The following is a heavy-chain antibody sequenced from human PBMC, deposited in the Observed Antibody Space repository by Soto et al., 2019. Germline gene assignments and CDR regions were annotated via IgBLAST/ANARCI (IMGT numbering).Heavy chain of an antibody. CDR2: MSHDGSNI. V-gene: IGHV3-30*18. Sequence: QVQLVESGGGEVQPGRSLRLSCAASGFNFYNYGMHWVRQAPGKGLELVAVMSHDGSNIYYADSVRGRFTISRDNSKNTLYLQMSSLRAEDTAVYYCAKEGSYCSSASCSAYNWFDPWGQGTLVTVSS. D-gene: IGHD2-2*01. J-gene: IGHJ5*02. CDR1: GFNFYNYG. CDR3: AKEGSYCSSASCSAYNWFDP.